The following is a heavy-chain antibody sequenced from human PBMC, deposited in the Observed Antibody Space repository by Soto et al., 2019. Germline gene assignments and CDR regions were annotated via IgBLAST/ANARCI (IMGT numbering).Heavy chain of an antibody. Sequence: GSLRLSCAVSGFIISSYAMHWVRQAPGKGLEWVAVISYDGSNKYYADSVKGRFTISRDNSKNTLYLQMNSLRAEDTAVYYCARDYYRFNSGYGFSMDVWGQGTTVTVSS. CDR3: ARDYYRFNSGYGFSMDV. J-gene: IGHJ6*02. V-gene: IGHV3-30-3*01. CDR2: ISYDGSNK. D-gene: IGHD5-12*01. CDR1: GFIISSYA.